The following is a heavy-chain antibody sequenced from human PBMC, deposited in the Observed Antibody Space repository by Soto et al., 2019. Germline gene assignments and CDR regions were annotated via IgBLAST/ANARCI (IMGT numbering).Heavy chain of an antibody. Sequence: EVQLVESGGGLVQPGGSLRLSCAASGFTFSSYEMNWVRQAPGKGLEWVSYISSSGSTIYYADSVKGRFTISRDNAKNALYLQMNSLGAEDTAVYYCARDLVVVVAATPRWYFDLWGRGTLVTVSS. D-gene: IGHD2-15*01. CDR1: GFTFSSYE. V-gene: IGHV3-48*03. CDR2: ISSSGSTI. J-gene: IGHJ2*01. CDR3: ARDLVVVVAATPRWYFDL.